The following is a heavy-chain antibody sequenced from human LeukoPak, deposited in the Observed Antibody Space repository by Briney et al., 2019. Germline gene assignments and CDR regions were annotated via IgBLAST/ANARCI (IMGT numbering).Heavy chain of an antibody. Sequence: GRSLRLSCAASGFTFSSYGMHWVRQAPGKGLEWVAVIWYDGSNRYYADSVKGRFTISRDNSKNTLYLQMNSLRAEDTAVYYCARDDYGDYGSLYYYYGMDVWGQGTTVTVSS. J-gene: IGHJ6*02. D-gene: IGHD4-17*01. CDR3: ARDDYGDYGSLYYYYGMDV. CDR2: IWYDGSNR. V-gene: IGHV3-33*01. CDR1: GFTFSSYG.